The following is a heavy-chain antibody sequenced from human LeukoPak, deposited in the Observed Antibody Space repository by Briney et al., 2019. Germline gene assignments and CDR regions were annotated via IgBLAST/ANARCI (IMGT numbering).Heavy chain of an antibody. CDR1: GLTFSSHS. CDR3: AREDDDWGPNTLDV. CDR2: VDSGSGNI. D-gene: IGHD7-27*01. V-gene: IGHV3-48*02. Sequence: GGSLRLSCAASGLTFSSHSMNWVSQAPGKGLEWLSYVDSGSGNIYYRDSVKGRFTISRDNAQDSLYLQMDSLRDEDTAVYYCAREDDDWGPNTLDVWGQGTVVTVSS. J-gene: IGHJ3*01.